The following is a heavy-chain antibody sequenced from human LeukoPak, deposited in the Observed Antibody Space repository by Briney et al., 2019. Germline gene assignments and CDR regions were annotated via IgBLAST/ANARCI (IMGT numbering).Heavy chain of an antibody. CDR1: GFTFSSYA. V-gene: IGHV3-23*01. Sequence: PGGSLRLSCAASGFTFSSYAMSWVRQAPGKGLEWVSAISGSGGSTYYADSVKGRFTISRDNSKNTLYLQMNSLRAEDTAVYYCAKDGEIVVVPAAIPAGYWGQGTLVTVS. CDR3: AKDGEIVVVPAAIPAGY. CDR2: ISGSGGST. J-gene: IGHJ4*02. D-gene: IGHD2-2*02.